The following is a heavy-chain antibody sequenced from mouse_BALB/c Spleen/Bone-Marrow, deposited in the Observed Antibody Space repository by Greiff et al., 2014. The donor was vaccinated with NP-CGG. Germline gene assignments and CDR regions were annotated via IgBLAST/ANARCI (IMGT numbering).Heavy chain of an antibody. Sequence: QVQLKQSGPELVKPGASVRISCKASGYTFTSYYIHWVKQRPGQGLEWIGWIYPGNVNTKYNEKFKGKATLTADKSSSTAYMQLGSLTSEDSAVYFCARDYYGSSSFAYWGQGTLVTVSA. CDR2: IYPGNVNT. CDR3: ARDYYGSSSFAY. CDR1: GYTFTSYY. J-gene: IGHJ3*01. D-gene: IGHD1-1*01. V-gene: IGHV1S56*01.